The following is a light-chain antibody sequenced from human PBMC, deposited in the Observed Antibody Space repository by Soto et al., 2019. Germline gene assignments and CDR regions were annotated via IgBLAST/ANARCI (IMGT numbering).Light chain of an antibody. Sequence: ELVMTQSPDTLSVSPGERAALSCRTSQSVSSDLAWYQQKPGQAPRLLIYGASNRATGIPARFSGSGSGTEFTLTISSLQSEDFAVYYCHHYSNWPPYTFGQGTKLEIK. V-gene: IGKV3D-15*01. J-gene: IGKJ2*01. CDR3: HHYSNWPPYT. CDR1: QSVSSD. CDR2: GAS.